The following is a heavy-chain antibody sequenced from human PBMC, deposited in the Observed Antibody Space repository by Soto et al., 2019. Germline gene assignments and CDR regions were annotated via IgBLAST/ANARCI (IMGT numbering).Heavy chain of an antibody. D-gene: IGHD5-18*01. CDR1: GFTFYDYT. J-gene: IGHJ4*02. Sequence: EVQLVESGGVVVQPGGSLRLSCAASGFTFYDYTMHWVRQAPGKGLEWVSLISWDGGSTYYADSVKGRFTISRDNSRNSLYVQMNSLRTEDTALYYCARGRYSYGYYAFGGQGTLVTVSS. CDR3: ARGRYSYGYYAF. CDR2: ISWDGGST. V-gene: IGHV3-43*01.